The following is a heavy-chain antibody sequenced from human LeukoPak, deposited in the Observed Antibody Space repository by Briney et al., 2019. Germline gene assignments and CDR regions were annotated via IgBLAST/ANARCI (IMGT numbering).Heavy chain of an antibody. CDR3: ARGSRRGATWADT. CDR2: INHSGST. Sequence: PSETLSLTCAVYGGSFSGYYWSWIRQPPAQGLELIGEINHSGSTNYNQYLKSRVTISVDTSKNQFSLKLSSVTAADTAVYYCARGSRRGATWADTWGQGTLVTVS. V-gene: IGHV4-34*01. CDR1: GGSFSGYY. D-gene: IGHD1-26*01. J-gene: IGHJ5*02.